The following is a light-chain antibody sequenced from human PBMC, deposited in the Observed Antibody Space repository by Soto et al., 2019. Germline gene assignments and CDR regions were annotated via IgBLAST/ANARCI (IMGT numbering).Light chain of an antibody. CDR2: AAS. J-gene: IGKJ2*01. CDR3: QQSYSTPYT. V-gene: IGKV1-39*01. Sequence: DIQMTQSTSSLSASVGDRVTITCRASQSISSSLNWYQQKPVKAPKLLIYAASSLQSGVPARFSGSGSGTDFTLTISSLQPEDFATYYCQQSYSTPYTFGQGTKLEIK. CDR1: QSISSS.